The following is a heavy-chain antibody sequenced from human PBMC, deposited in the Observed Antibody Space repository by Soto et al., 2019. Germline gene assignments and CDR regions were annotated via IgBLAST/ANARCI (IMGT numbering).Heavy chain of an antibody. D-gene: IGHD2-8*01. Sequence: EVQLVESGGGLVRPGGSLRLSCEASGFIFGNYSMNWVRKATGKGLEWVSSISSRSNFIYYADSLRGRVTISRDNTQNSLHLQMNSLRVEDTAIYYCARVQKLYGNSVYYYGMDVWGQGTTVTVSS. CDR3: ARVQKLYGNSVYYYGMDV. CDR2: ISSRSNFI. V-gene: IGHV3-21*01. J-gene: IGHJ6*02. CDR1: GFIFGNYS.